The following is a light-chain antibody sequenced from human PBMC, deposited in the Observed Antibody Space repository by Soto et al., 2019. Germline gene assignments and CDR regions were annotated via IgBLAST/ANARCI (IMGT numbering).Light chain of an antibody. Sequence: QSALTQPASVSASPGQSISISCTGTSSDIGGVYNYVSWYQQHPGKAPKLMIYEVSNRPSGVSNRFSGSKTGNTASLTISGLQDEDETHYFCLSCTTDHPLVFGGGTKLTVL. CDR3: LSCTTDHPLV. CDR1: SSDIGGVYNY. CDR2: EVS. J-gene: IGLJ3*02. V-gene: IGLV2-14*01.